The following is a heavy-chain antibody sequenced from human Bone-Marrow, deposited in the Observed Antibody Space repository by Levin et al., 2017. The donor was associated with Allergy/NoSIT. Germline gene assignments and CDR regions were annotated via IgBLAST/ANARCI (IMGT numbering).Heavy chain of an antibody. D-gene: IGHD6-19*01. CDR3: VKGDSSGYLYNWFDF. V-gene: IGHV3-9*01. CDR1: GFIFDDYA. CDR2: LSWNSAET. J-gene: IGHJ5*01. Sequence: LAGGSLRLSCVASGFIFDDYAMHWVRQVPGKGLEWVASLSWNSAETGYADSVRGRFTISRDNAKNSLYLQMNSLRREDTASYHCVKGDSSGYLYNWFDFWGQGTLVTVSS.